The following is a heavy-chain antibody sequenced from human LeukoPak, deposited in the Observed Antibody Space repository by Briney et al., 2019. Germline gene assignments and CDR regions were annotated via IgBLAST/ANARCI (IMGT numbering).Heavy chain of an antibody. Sequence: GGSLRLSCAASGFTFSSYAMHWVRQAPGKGLEWVSAISGSGGSTYYADSVKGRFTISRDNSKNTLYLQMNSLRAEDTAVYYCAKDRAAVAGEFYFDYWGQGTLVTVSS. CDR2: ISGSGGST. CDR1: GFTFSSYA. CDR3: AKDRAAVAGEFYFDY. V-gene: IGHV3-23*01. J-gene: IGHJ4*02. D-gene: IGHD6-19*01.